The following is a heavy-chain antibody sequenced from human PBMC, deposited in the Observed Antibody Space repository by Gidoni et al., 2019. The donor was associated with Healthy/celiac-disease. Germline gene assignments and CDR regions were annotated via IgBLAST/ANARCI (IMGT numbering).Heavy chain of an antibody. V-gene: IGHV3-33*01. Sequence: QVQLVESGGGVVQPGRSLRLSCAASGFTFSSYGMHWVRQAPGKGLEWVAVIWYDGSNKYYADSVKGRFTISRDNSKNTLYLQMNSLRAEDTAVYYCAREGGYYDSSGYPYYYYGMDVWGQGTTVTVSS. CDR2: IWYDGSNK. J-gene: IGHJ6*02. CDR1: GFTFSSYG. D-gene: IGHD3-22*01. CDR3: AREGGYYDSSGYPYYYYGMDV.